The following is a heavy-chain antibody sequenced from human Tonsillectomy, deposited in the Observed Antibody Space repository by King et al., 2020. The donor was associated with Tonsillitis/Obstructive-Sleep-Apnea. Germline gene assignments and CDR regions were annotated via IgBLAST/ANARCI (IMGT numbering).Heavy chain of an antibody. D-gene: IGHD1-1*01. CDR2: SNSDGSST. J-gene: IGHJ4*02. CDR1: GFTFSSYW. CDR3: ARVKGNDFPDVFDY. V-gene: IGHV3-74*03. Sequence: VQLVESGGGIVQPGGSLRLSCAASGFTFSSYWMHWVRQAPGKGLVWVSRSNSDGSSTTYADSVKGRFTISRDNAKNTLYLQMNSLRAEDTAVYYCARVKGNDFPDVFDYWGQGTLVTVP.